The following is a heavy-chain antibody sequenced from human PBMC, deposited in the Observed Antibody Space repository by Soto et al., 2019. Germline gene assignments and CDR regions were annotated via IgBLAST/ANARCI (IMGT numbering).Heavy chain of an antibody. J-gene: IGHJ4*02. CDR3: ARDNGYYDF. Sequence: QLQMVQSGAEVKQPGASVKISCKTSGYTFSSYDINWVRQAPGQGLEWMAWISTTSGNTHYAERVQGRVTVTLDKSARTAFMEMWGLTSDDTAVYFCARDNGYYDFWGQGTLVTVSS. CDR2: ISTTSGNT. CDR1: GYTFSSYD. V-gene: IGHV1-18*01. D-gene: IGHD2-8*01.